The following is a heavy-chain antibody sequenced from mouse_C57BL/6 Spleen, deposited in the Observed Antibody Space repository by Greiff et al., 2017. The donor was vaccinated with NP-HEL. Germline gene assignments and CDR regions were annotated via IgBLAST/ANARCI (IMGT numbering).Heavy chain of an antibody. CDR3: ARLPHYGSPYYYAMDD. V-gene: IGHV5-4*03. Sequence: DVMLVESGGGLVKPGGSLKLSCAASGFTFSSYALSWVRQTPEKRLEWVATISDGGSYTYYPDNVTGRFTISRDNAKNNLYLQMSHLKSEDTAMYYCARLPHYGSPYYYAMDDWGQGTSVTVSS. CDR1: GFTFSSYA. D-gene: IGHD1-1*01. J-gene: IGHJ4*01. CDR2: ISDGGSYT.